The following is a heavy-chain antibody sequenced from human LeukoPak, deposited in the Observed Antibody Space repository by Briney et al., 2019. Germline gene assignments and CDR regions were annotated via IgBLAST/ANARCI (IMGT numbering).Heavy chain of an antibody. CDR3: ARDTRVVPAARSGGFDP. D-gene: IGHD2-2*01. CDR1: GFTFSSYA. J-gene: IGHJ5*02. Sequence: RSLRLSCAASGFTFSSYAMHWVRQAPGKGLEWVAVISYDGSNKYHADSVKGRFTISRDNSKNTLYLQMNSLRAEDTAVYYCARDTRVVPAARSGGFDPWGQGTLVTVSS. V-gene: IGHV3-30*04. CDR2: ISYDGSNK.